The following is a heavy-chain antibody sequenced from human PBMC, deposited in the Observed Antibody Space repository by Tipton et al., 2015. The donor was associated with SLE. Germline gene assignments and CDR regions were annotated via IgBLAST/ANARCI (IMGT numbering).Heavy chain of an antibody. V-gene: IGHV3-30*02. Sequence: SLRLSCVASGFTFSKFGIHWIRQAPGKGLEWVSFIRDDGSSTYYAASVKGRFTISRDNSKNTLYLQMNSLRAEDSALYYCARDYYDSSGYSYYYYMDVWGKGTTVTVSS. D-gene: IGHD3-22*01. CDR2: IRDDGSST. J-gene: IGHJ6*03. CDR3: ARDYYDSSGYSYYYYMDV. CDR1: GFTFSKFG.